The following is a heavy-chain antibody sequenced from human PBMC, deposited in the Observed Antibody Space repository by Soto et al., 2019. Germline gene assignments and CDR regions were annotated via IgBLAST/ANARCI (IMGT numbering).Heavy chain of an antibody. CDR2: MNRGGSS. V-gene: IGHV4-34*01. CDR3: ARRIPGYRHYMDV. J-gene: IGHJ6*03. CDR1: GESFSGFF. D-gene: IGHD3-16*02. Sequence: QVQLHQWGAGLLKPSETLSLTCSVYGESFSGFFWTWVRLPPGQGLEWIGEMNRGGSSNYNPSLKSRVTISVDASKNQFSLPLASVPAADTGVYFCARRIPGYRHYMDVWGKGTTVTVSS.